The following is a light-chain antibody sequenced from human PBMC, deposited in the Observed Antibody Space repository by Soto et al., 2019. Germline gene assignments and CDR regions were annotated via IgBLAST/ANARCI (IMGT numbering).Light chain of an antibody. J-gene: IGKJ1*01. CDR1: QSVGSY. V-gene: IGKV3-20*01. Sequence: EIVLTQSPGTLSLSPGEKATLSCRASQSVGSYLAWYQQKPGQAPRLLIYGASIRIAGIPDRFSGVGSGTDFTLTISRLDPEDFAVYYCQQYDGSPRTFGQVTKVGIK. CDR2: GAS. CDR3: QQYDGSPRT.